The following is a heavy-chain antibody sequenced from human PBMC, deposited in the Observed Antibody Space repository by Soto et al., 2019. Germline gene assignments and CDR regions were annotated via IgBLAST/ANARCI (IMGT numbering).Heavy chain of an antibody. Sequence: QVQLVQSGGEVKKPGASVKVSCKASGYTFTSYGISWVRQAPGQGLEWMGWISAYNGDTVHAQKLQGRVTMTTDTATSTDYMELRSLRSDDKAGDYCARVDDIVVVAADYWGQGTLDTVSS. CDR1: GYTFTSYG. J-gene: IGHJ4*02. V-gene: IGHV1-18*01. D-gene: IGHD2-15*01. CDR2: ISAYNGDT. CDR3: ARVDDIVVVAADY.